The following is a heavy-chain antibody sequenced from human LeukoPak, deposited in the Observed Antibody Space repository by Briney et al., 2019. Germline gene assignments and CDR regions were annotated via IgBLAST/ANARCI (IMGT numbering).Heavy chain of an antibody. CDR1: GYTFTSYA. CDR2: INTNTGNP. Sequence: ASVKVSCKASGYTFTSYAMNWVRQAPGQGHEWMGWINTNTGNPTYAQGFTGRFVFSLDTSVSTAYLQISSLKAEDTAVYYCARDRHGPPSSWLHTFDYWGQGTLFTVSS. CDR3: ARDRHGPPSSWLHTFDY. J-gene: IGHJ4*02. V-gene: IGHV7-4-1*02. D-gene: IGHD6-13*01.